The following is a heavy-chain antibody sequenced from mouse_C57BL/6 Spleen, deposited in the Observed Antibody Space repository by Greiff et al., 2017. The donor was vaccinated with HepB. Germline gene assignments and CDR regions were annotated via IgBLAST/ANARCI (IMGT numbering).Heavy chain of an antibody. Sequence: QVHVKQSGPELVKPGASVKISCKASGYAFSSSWMNWVKQRPGKGLEWIGRIYPGDGDTNYNGKFKGKATLTADKSSSTAYMQLSSLTSEDSAVYFCARGDYYGSSLGYWGQGTTLTVSS. CDR1: GYAFSSSW. CDR3: ARGDYYGSSLGY. V-gene: IGHV1-82*01. D-gene: IGHD1-1*01. J-gene: IGHJ2*01. CDR2: IYPGDGDT.